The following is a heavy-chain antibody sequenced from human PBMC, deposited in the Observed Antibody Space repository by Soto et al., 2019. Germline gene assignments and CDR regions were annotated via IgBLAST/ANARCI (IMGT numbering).Heavy chain of an antibody. CDR1: GGSFSGYY. V-gene: IGHV4-34*01. CDR2: INHSGST. Sequence: ASETLSLTCAVYGGSFSGYYWSWIRQPPGKGLEWIGEINHSGSTNYNPSLKSRVTISVDTSKNQFSLKLSSVTAADTAVYHCAILGYSGYAGGQGTLVTVSS. D-gene: IGHD5-12*01. J-gene: IGHJ4*02. CDR3: AILGYSGYA.